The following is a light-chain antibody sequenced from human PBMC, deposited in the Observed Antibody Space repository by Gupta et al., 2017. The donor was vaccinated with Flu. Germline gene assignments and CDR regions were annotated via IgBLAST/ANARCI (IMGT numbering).Light chain of an antibody. Sequence: EVMMTQSPATLSVSPGEGVTLSCRASQSIRSNLAWYQQKPGQAPRLLIHDASTRATGIPARFSGSGSGTEFTLAISSLQSEDFAVYYCQQDGDWPYTFGQGAKLEIK. CDR1: QSIRSN. V-gene: IGKV3-15*01. CDR3: QQDGDWPYT. J-gene: IGKJ2*01. CDR2: DAS.